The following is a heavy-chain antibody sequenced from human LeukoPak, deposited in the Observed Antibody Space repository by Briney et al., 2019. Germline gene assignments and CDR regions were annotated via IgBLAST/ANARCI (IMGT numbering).Heavy chain of an antibody. J-gene: IGHJ6*02. CDR3: ARDRHPDYYYGMDV. CDR1: GGTFSSYA. Sequence: GASVKVSYKASGGTFSSYAISWVRQAPGQGLEWMGGIIPIFGTANYAQKFQGRVTITADESTSTAYMELSSLRSEDTAVYYCARDRHPDYYYGMDVWGQGTTVTVSS. V-gene: IGHV1-69*13. CDR2: IIPIFGTA.